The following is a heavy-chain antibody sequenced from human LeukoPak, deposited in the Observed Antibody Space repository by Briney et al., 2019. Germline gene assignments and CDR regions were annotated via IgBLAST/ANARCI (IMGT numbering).Heavy chain of an antibody. J-gene: IGHJ4*02. CDR3: ARDNTATFDY. Sequence: GGTLRLSCAASGFTFSSYAMHWVRQAPGKGLEWVAVISYDGSNKYYADSVKGRFTISRDNSKNTLYLQMNSLRAEDTAVYYCARDNTATFDYWGQGTLVTVSS. CDR1: GFTFSSYA. V-gene: IGHV3-30-3*01. D-gene: IGHD5-18*01. CDR2: ISYDGSNK.